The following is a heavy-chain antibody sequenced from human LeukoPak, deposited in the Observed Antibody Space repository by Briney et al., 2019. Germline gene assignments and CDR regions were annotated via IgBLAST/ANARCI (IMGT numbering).Heavy chain of an antibody. CDR3: ARLRTTHDAFDI. CDR2: IYYSGGT. J-gene: IGHJ3*02. D-gene: IGHD1-7*01. CDR1: GGSISSSSYY. Sequence: SETLSLTCTVSGGSISSSSYYWDWIRQPPGERLEWIGSIYYSGGTYYNPSLKSRVTISVDTSKNQFSLKLSSVTAADTAVYYCARLRTTHDAFDIWSERTMVTVSS. V-gene: IGHV4-39*01.